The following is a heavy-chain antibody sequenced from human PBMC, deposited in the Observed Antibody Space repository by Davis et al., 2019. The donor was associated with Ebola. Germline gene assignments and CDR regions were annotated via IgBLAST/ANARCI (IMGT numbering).Heavy chain of an antibody. CDR1: GFTFSSYE. V-gene: IGHV3-48*03. J-gene: IGHJ4*02. Sequence: GGSLRLSCAASGFTFSSYEMDWVRQAPGKGLEWVSYISSSGNTIYYADSVKGRFTISRDNAKNSLYLQMNSLRAEDTAVYYCARAPKLELHDYWGQGTLVTVSS. CDR3: ARAPKLELHDY. CDR2: ISSSGNTI. D-gene: IGHD1-7*01.